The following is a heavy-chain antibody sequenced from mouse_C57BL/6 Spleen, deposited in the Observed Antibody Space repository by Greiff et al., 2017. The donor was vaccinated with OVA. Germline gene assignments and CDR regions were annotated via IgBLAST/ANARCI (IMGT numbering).Heavy chain of an antibody. CDR2: INPSNGGT. J-gene: IGHJ2*01. CDR3: ARWLLRVLFCDY. Sequence: QVQLQQPGTELVKPGASVKLSCKASGYTFTSYWMHWVKQRPGQGLEWIGNINPSNGGTNYNETFKSQATLTVDKSSSTAYMQISSLRSEDTAVYYGARWLLRVLFCDYWRQGTTLTVSS. CDR1: GYTFTSYW. V-gene: IGHV1-53*01. D-gene: IGHD2-3*01.